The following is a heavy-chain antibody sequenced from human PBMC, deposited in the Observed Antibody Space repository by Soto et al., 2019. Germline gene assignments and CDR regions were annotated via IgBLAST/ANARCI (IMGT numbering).Heavy chain of an antibody. V-gene: IGHV3-30*18. J-gene: IGHJ4*02. CDR3: AKTIGELDYFDY. CDR1: GFTFSSYG. Sequence: LRLSCAASGFTFSSYGMHWVRQAPGKGLEWVAVISYDGSNKYYADSVKGRFTISRDNSKNTLYLQMNSLRAEDTAVYYCAKTIGELDYFDYWGQGTLVTVSS. CDR2: ISYDGSNK. D-gene: IGHD1-26*01.